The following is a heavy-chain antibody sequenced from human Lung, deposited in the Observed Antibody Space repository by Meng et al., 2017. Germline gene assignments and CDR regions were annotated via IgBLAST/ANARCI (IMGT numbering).Heavy chain of an antibody. V-gene: IGHV4-34*01. CDR2: INHSGST. D-gene: IGHD4-11*01. Sequence: VLLSAVGEVRLKPSETLSPTCLVFGGSFSDYYWSWIRQPPGKGLEWIGEINHSGSTNYNPSLESRATISVDTSQNNLSLKLSSVTAADSAVYYCARGPTTMAHDFDYWGQGTLVTVSS. J-gene: IGHJ4*02. CDR1: GGSFSDYY. CDR3: ARGPTTMAHDFDY.